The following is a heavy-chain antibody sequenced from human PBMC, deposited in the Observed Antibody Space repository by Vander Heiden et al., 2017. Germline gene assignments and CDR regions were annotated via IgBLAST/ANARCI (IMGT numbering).Heavy chain of an antibody. CDR3: ARIANYDILTGYRAGGPYGMDV. CDR1: GFSLTTSGMR. D-gene: IGHD3-9*01. V-gene: IGHV2-70*01. CDR2: IDGDDDK. Sequence: QVTLRESVPALVKPTQTLTLACTFSGFSLTTSGMRVSWIRQPPGKTLEWLALIDGDDDKYYSTSMKTRLTISKDTSKNQVVLTMTNIDPVDTATYYCARIANYDILTGYRAGGPYGMDVWGQGTTVTVSS. J-gene: IGHJ6*02.